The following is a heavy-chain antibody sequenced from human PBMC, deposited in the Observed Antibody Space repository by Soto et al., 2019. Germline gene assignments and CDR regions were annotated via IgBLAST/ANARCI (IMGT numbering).Heavy chain of an antibody. CDR3: AREGYCSGGSCYSQFDP. J-gene: IGHJ5*02. Sequence: SETPSLTCTVSGGSISSYYWSWIRQPPGKGLEWIGYIYYSGSTNYNPSLKSRVTISVDTSKNQFSLKLSSVTAADTAVYYCAREGYCSGGSCYSQFDPWGQGTLVTVSS. CDR2: IYYSGST. V-gene: IGHV4-59*01. D-gene: IGHD2-15*01. CDR1: GGSISSYY.